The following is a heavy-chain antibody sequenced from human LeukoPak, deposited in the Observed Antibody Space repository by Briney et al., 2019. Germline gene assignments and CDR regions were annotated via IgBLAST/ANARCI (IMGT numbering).Heavy chain of an antibody. V-gene: IGHV3-7*03. CDR2: IKQDGSEK. Sequence: GGSLRLSCASSGFTVSSYWMSWVRQAPGKGLEWVANIKQDGSEKYYVDSVKGRFTIARDNAKNSLYLQMNSLRAEDTAVYYCARTYYYDSSGYYYSEYYFDYWGQGTLVTVSS. J-gene: IGHJ4*02. D-gene: IGHD3-22*01. CDR3: ARTYYYDSSGYYYSEYYFDY. CDR1: GFTVSSYW.